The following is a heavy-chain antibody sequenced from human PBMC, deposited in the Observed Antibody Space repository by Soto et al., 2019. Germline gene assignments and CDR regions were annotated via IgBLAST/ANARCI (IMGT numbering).Heavy chain of an antibody. D-gene: IGHD1-1*01. J-gene: IGHJ6*03. V-gene: IGHV3-64*01. Sequence: GGSLRLSCAASGFTFSSYAMHWVRQAPGKGLEYVSAISSNGGSTYYANSVKGRFTISRDNSKNTLYLQMGSLRAEDMAVYYCAREHFQLEPEIMDVWGKGTTVTVSS. CDR2: ISSNGGST. CDR3: AREHFQLEPEIMDV. CDR1: GFTFSSYA.